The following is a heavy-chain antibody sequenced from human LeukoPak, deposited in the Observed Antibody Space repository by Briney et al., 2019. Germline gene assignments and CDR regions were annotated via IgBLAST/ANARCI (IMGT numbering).Heavy chain of an antibody. Sequence: PSETLSLTCAVSGGSISSGGYSWSWIRQPPGKGLEWIGYIYHSGSTYYNPSLKSRVTISVDRSKNQFPLKLSSVTAADTAVYYCARAPYYYDSSGLDDAFDIWGQGTMVTVSS. CDR2: IYHSGST. D-gene: IGHD3-22*01. J-gene: IGHJ3*02. CDR3: ARAPYYYDSSGLDDAFDI. V-gene: IGHV4-30-2*01. CDR1: GGSISSGGYS.